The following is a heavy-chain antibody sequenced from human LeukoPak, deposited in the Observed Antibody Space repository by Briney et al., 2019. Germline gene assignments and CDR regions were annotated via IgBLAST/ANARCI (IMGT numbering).Heavy chain of an antibody. CDR3: ARDMLDMGYYYYMDV. V-gene: IGHV4-59*12. D-gene: IGHD2-8*01. Sequence: SETLSLTCTVSGGSISTYFWSWNRQPPGKGLEWIGFIHYNENTNYNPSLKSRLTMSVDTSKNQFSLRLRSVTAADTAVYYCARDMLDMGYYYYMDVWGKGTTVTVSS. J-gene: IGHJ6*03. CDR2: IHYNENT. CDR1: GGSISTYF.